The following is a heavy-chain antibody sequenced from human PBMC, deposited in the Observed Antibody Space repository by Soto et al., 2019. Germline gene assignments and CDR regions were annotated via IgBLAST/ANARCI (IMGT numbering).Heavy chain of an antibody. CDR3: ACITMVRGVIMYNWFDP. V-gene: IGHV1-18*01. Sequence: QVQLVQSGAEVKKPGASVKVSCKASGYTFTSYGISWVRQAPGQGLEWMGWISAYNGNTNYAQKLQGRVTMTTDTSTRTAYMELRSLRSDDTAVYYCACITMVRGVIMYNWFDPWGQGTLVTVSS. CDR1: GYTFTSYG. D-gene: IGHD3-10*01. J-gene: IGHJ5*02. CDR2: ISAYNGNT.